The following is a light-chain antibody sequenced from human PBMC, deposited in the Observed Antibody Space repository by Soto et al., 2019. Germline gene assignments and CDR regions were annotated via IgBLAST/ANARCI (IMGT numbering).Light chain of an antibody. CDR1: QSINTW. J-gene: IGKJ1*01. V-gene: IGKV1-5*01. CDR2: DAS. CDR3: QQYNTYWT. Sequence: DIQMTQSPSTLSASVGDRVTITCRASQSINTWLAWYQQRPGRAPKLLIYDASSLQSGVPSRFSGSGSATEFTLTISSLQPDESAIYYCQQYNTYWTFGQGTKVEIK.